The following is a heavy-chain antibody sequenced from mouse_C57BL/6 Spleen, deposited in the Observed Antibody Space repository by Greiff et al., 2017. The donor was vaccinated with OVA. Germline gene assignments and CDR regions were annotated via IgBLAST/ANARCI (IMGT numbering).Heavy chain of an antibody. V-gene: IGHV1-74*01. J-gene: IGHJ3*01. CDR3: AINCYGSGGFAY. CDR1: GYTFTSYW. CDR2: IHPSDSDT. D-gene: IGHD1-1*01. Sequence: QVQLKQPGAELVKPGASVKVSCKASGYTFTSYWMHWVKQRPGQGLEWIGRIHPSDSDTNYNQKFKGKATLTVDKSSSTAYMQLSSLTSEDSAVYYCAINCYGSGGFAYWGQGTLVTVSA.